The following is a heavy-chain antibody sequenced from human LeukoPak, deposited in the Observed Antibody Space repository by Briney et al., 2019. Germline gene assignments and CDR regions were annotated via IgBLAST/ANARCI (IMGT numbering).Heavy chain of an antibody. CDR3: ARYFDRSGFYRDAFDV. J-gene: IGHJ3*01. CDR2: ISYSDTAK. Sequence: PGGSLRLSCAASGFTFSTYCMRWVRQAPGKGLVWLSYISYSDTAKYYADSVKGRFTISRDNAENTLHLQMNSLRDEDTAVYYCARYFDRSGFYRDAFDVWGQGTMVTVSS. V-gene: IGHV3-48*02. D-gene: IGHD3-22*01. CDR1: GFTFSTYC.